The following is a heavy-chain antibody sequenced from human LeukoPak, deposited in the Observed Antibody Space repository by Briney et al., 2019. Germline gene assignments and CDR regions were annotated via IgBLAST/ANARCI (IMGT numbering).Heavy chain of an antibody. Sequence: GGSLRLSCAASGFTFNKYAIHWVRQAPGKGLEWVSAISGSGGSTYYADSVKGRFTISRDNSKNTLYLQMNSLRAEDTAVYYCAKDLIDGSKLRLGELSLFRKHAAVSGYFDYWGQGTLVTVSS. J-gene: IGHJ4*02. CDR3: AKDLIDGSKLRLGELSLFRKHAAVSGYFDY. D-gene: IGHD3-16*02. CDR2: ISGSGGST. CDR1: GFTFNKYA. V-gene: IGHV3-23*01.